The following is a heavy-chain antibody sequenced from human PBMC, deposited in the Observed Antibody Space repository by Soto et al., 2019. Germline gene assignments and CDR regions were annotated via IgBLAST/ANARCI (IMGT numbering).Heavy chain of an antibody. D-gene: IGHD5-12*01. V-gene: IGHV3-74*01. CDR2: INSDGSST. CDR3: ARATGYSGYE. CDR1: GFSFSSYW. Sequence: PGGSLRLSCVASGFSFSSYWVHWVRQAPGKGLVWVSRINSDGSSTSHADSVKGRFTISRDNAKNTLYLQMNSLRAEDTAVYYCARATGYSGYEWGQGTLVTVSS. J-gene: IGHJ4*02.